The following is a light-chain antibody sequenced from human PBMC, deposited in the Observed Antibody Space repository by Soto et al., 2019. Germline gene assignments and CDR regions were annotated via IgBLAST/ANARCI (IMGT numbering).Light chain of an antibody. J-gene: IGKJ2*01. V-gene: IGKV4-1*01. CDR3: QQYYSTPPT. CDR2: WVS. CDR1: QSVLYSSNNKNY. Sequence: DIVMTQSPDSLPVSMGERATINCESSQSVLYSSNNKNYLAWYQQKPGQPPKLLIYWVSTRESGVPDRFSGSGSGTDFTLTINSLQAEDVAVYYCQQYYSTPPTFGQGTKLEIK.